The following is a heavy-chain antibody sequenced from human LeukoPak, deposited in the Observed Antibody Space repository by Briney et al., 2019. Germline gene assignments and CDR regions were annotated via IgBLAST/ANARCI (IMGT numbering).Heavy chain of an antibody. CDR2: IRYDGINK. V-gene: IGHV3-30*02. D-gene: IGHD3-10*01. Sequence: PGGSLRLSCAASGFTFSTHGMHWVRQAPGKGLEWVAFIRYDGINKYYADSVKGRFTISRDNSKNTPYLQMNSLRAEDTAVYYCAYYYGSGSYVRGAFDIWGQGTMVTVSS. J-gene: IGHJ3*02. CDR1: GFTFSTHG. CDR3: AYYYGSGSYVRGAFDI.